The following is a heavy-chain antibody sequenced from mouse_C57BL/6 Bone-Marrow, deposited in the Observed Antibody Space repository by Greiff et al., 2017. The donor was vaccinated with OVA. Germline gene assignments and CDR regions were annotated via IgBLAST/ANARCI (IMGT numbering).Heavy chain of an antibody. CDR1: GFNIKDDY. V-gene: IGHV14-4*01. D-gene: IGHD2-12*01. J-gene: IGHJ3*01. CDR3: ARLLLGHGEFDY. Sequence: VQLQQSGAELVRPGASVKLSCTASGFNIKDDYMHWVKQRPEQGLEWIGWIDPENGDTEYASKFQGKATITADTSSNTAYLQLSSLTSEDTAVYYCARLLLGHGEFDYWGQGTLVTVSA. CDR2: IDPENGDT.